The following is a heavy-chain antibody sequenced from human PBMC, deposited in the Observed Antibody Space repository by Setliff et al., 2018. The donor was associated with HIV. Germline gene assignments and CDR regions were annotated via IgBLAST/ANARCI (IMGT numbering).Heavy chain of an antibody. Sequence: GASVKVSCKDSGYTFTGYYMHWVRQAPGQGLEWMGWINPNSCGTTYAQKFQGRVTMTRDTSISTADMEVSRLGSDDTAVYYCARDHCSSSGCYEYSFYGMDVWGQGTTVTVSS. D-gene: IGHD2-2*01. CDR1: GYTFTGYY. V-gene: IGHV1-2*02. CDR2: INPNSCGT. J-gene: IGHJ6*02. CDR3: ARDHCSSSGCYEYSFYGMDV.